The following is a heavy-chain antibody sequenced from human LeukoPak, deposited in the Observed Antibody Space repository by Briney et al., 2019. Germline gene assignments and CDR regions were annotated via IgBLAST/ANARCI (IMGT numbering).Heavy chain of an antibody. J-gene: IGHJ4*02. Sequence: GESLKISCKGSGYSFSSYWISWVRQMPGKGLEWMGRIDPGDSFTKYRPSLEGRVTTSVDKSLSTVYLQWSSLKASDTAVYYCARDGGGVSSWVSHWGQGTLVTVSS. D-gene: IGHD2-8*02. CDR1: GYSFSSYW. CDR3: ARDGGGVSSWVSH. CDR2: IDPGDSFT. V-gene: IGHV5-10-1*01.